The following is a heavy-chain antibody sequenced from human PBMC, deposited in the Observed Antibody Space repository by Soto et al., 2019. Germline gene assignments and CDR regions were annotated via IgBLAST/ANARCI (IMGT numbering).Heavy chain of an antibody. D-gene: IGHD2-2*01. CDR2: IKSKTDRGTT. V-gene: IGHV3-15*01. CDR1: GFTFSNTW. CDR3: AREGYCSSPSCAFDD. Sequence: GGSLRLSCAASGFTFSNTWMSWVRQDPGKGLEWVGRIKSKTDRGTTDYAEPVKGTFTSSRDDSQNTLYLQMNSLKTEDTAVDYCAREGYCSSPSCAFDDWGQGTLVTVSS. J-gene: IGHJ4*02.